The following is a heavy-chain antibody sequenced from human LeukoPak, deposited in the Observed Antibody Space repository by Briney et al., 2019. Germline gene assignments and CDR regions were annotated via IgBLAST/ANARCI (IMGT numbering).Heavy chain of an antibody. D-gene: IGHD1-26*01. CDR3: ARSSVGARRRIDY. CDR1: GYTFTSYD. CDR2: MNPNSGNT. Sequence: ASVKVSCKASGYTFTSYDINWVRQATGQGLEWMGWMNPNSGNTGYAQNFQGRVTVTRSASINTAYMELSSLTSDDTAVYYCARSSVGARRRIDYWGQGTLVTVSS. V-gene: IGHV1-8*01. J-gene: IGHJ4*02.